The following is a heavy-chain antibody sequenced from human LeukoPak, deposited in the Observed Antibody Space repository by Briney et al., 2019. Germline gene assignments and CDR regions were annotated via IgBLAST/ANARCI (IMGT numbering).Heavy chain of an antibody. CDR1: GYTFTDYY. V-gene: IGHV1-2*02. CDR2: INPKSGGT. Sequence: ASVKVSCKASGYTFTDYYLHWVRQAPGQGLEWMGWINPKSGGTNSAQKFQGRVTMTSDTSISTAYMELSRLTSDDTAVYYCARVAVSFWSGLDYWGQGTLVTVSS. CDR3: ARVAVSFWSGLDY. J-gene: IGHJ4*02. D-gene: IGHD3-3*01.